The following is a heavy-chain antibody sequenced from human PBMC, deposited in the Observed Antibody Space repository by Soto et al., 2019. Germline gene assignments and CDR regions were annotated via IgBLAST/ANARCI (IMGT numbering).Heavy chain of an antibody. Sequence: VKLVQSGAEVKKPGSSVKVSCKASGGTFSSYVISWVRQAPGQGLEWMGGIIPIFGTANYAQKFQGRVTITADESTSTAYMELSSLRSEDTAVYYCARSALYTSDFDYWGQGTLVTVSS. V-gene: IGHV1-69*12. CDR3: ARSALYTSDFDY. CDR2: IIPIFGTA. J-gene: IGHJ4*02. D-gene: IGHD1-20*01. CDR1: GGTFSSYV.